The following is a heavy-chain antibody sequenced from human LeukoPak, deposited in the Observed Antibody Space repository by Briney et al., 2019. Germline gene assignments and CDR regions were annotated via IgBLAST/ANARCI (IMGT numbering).Heavy chain of an antibody. CDR3: ARREKEGYSYGCDY. Sequence: RASVKVSCKASGYTFTGYYMHWVRQAPGQGLEWMGWINPNSGGTNYAQKFQGRVTMTRDTSISTAYMELSRLRSDDTAVYYCARREKEGYSYGCDYWGQGTLVTVSS. V-gene: IGHV1-2*02. J-gene: IGHJ4*02. CDR1: GYTFTGYY. D-gene: IGHD5-18*01. CDR2: INPNSGGT.